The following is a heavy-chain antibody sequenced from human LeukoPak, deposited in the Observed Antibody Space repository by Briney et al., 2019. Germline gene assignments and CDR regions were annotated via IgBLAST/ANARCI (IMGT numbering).Heavy chain of an antibody. CDR3: ARDPEYSSGLKYYYYYYGMDV. CDR2: ISAYNGDT. V-gene: IGHV1-18*01. Sequence: ASVKVSCKASGYTFTSYGISWVRQAPGQGLEWMGWISAYNGDTNYAQKLQGRVTMTTDTSTSTAYMELRSLRSDNTAVYYCARDPEYSSGLKYYYYYYGMDVWGQGTTVTVSS. CDR1: GYTFTSYG. D-gene: IGHD6-19*01. J-gene: IGHJ6*02.